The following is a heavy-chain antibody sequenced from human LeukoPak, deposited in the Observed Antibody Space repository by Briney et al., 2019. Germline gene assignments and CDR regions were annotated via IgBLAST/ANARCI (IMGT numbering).Heavy chain of an antibody. CDR1: GFTVSTNY. V-gene: IGHV3-53*01. CDR3: ARDQGSAKVYYFDY. D-gene: IGHD3-10*01. Sequence: GGSLRLSCAASGFTVSTNYMSWVRQAPGKGLEWVSVIYSGGNTYYADSVKGRFTISRDNSKNTLYLQMSSLRAEDTAVYYCARDQGSAKVYYFDYWGQGTLVTVSS. CDR2: IYSGGNT. J-gene: IGHJ4*02.